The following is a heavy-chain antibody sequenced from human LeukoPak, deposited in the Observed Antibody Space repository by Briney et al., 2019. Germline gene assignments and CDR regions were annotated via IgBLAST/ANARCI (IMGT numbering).Heavy chain of an antibody. CDR1: GFIVSTHA. CDR3: AKPETRLNQAYGMDV. Sequence: GKSLRLSCAASGFIVSTHAMHWVRQAPGKGLEWVAVISYDGSNKYYADSVKGRFTISRDNSKNTLYLQMNSLRAEDTAVYYCAKPETRLNQAYGMDVWGQGTTVTVSS. V-gene: IGHV3-30*18. D-gene: IGHD1-14*01. CDR2: ISYDGSNK. J-gene: IGHJ6*02.